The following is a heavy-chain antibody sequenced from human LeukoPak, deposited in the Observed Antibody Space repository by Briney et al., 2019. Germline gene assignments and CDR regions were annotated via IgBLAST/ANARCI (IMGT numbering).Heavy chain of an antibody. CDR1: GFTFNSYA. CDR2: ISGSGGST. Sequence: GGSLRLSCAASGFTFNSYAMRWVPQAPGKGLEWVSAISGSGGSTYYAESVEGRFTISRDNSKNTLYLQMNSLRAEDTAVYYCAKGRFVGYSTYYRWFDPWGQGTLVTVSS. V-gene: IGHV3-23*01. J-gene: IGHJ5*02. CDR3: AKGRFVGYSTYYRWFDP. D-gene: IGHD4-11*01.